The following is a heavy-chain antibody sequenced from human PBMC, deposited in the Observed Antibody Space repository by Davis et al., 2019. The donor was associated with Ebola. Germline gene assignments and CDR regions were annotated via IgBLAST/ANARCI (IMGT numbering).Heavy chain of an antibody. V-gene: IGHV3-33*05. CDR1: GFTFSSYG. CDR2: ISYDGSNK. CDR3: AREKYYYYYGMDV. J-gene: IGHJ6*02. Sequence: GESLKISCAASGFTFSSYGMHWVRQAPGKGLEWVAVISYDGSNKYYADSVKGRFTISRDNSKNTLYLQMNSLRAEDTAVYYCAREKYYYYYGMDVWGQGTTVTVSS.